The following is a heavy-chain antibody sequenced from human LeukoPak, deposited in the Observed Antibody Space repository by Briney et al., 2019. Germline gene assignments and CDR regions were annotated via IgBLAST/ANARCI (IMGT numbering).Heavy chain of an antibody. CDR1: DFTFSDYN. CDR3: ARDSSYGTGGFDY. CDR2: ISLSSTYM. J-gene: IGHJ4*02. Sequence: GGSLRLSCAASDFTFSDYNMNWVRQAPGKGLEWVSSISLSSTYMYYADSVKGRFTISRDNAKNSLFLQMNTLRVEDTVVYYCARDSSYGTGGFDYWGQGTLVTVSS. V-gene: IGHV3-21*01. D-gene: IGHD5-18*01.